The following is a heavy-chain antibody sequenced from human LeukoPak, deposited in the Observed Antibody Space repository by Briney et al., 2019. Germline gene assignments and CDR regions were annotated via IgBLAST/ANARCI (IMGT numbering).Heavy chain of an antibody. CDR2: IIPILGIA. CDR1: GGTFSSYA. CDR3: ARGLQRSSTRNWSDP. J-gene: IGHJ5*02. D-gene: IGHD2-2*01. Sequence: GASVKVSCKASGGTFSSYAISWVRQAPGQGLEWMGRIIPILGIANYAQKFQGRVTMTRNTSISTAYMELSSLRSEDTAVYYCARGLQRSSTRNWSDPWGQGTLVTVSS. V-gene: IGHV1-69*04.